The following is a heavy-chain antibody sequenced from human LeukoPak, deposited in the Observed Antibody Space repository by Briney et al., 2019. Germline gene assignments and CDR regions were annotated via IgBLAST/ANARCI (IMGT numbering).Heavy chain of an antibody. CDR1: GGSISPYY. CDR2: IYTSEST. V-gene: IGHV4-4*09. J-gene: IGHJ4*02. D-gene: IGHD6-6*01. CDR3: ARSYITSSYFDY. Sequence: SETLSLTCTVSGGSISPYYWSWIRQPPGKGLEWIGYIYTSESTNYNPSLESRVTISVDTSKNQFSLRLSSVTAADTALYYCARSYITSSYFDYWGQGTLVTVSS.